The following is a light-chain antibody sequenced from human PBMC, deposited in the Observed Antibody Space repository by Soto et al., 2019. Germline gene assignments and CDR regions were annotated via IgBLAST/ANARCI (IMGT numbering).Light chain of an antibody. V-gene: IGLV2-14*01. Sequence: QSVLTQPASVSGSPGQSITISCTGTSSDVGGYNYVSWYQQHPGRAPKLIIFEVSNRPSGVSDRFSGSKPDNTASLTISGLQAEDEADYYCNSYTSRATGVFGGGTKLTVL. CDR3: NSYTSRATGV. CDR2: EVS. J-gene: IGLJ2*01. CDR1: SSDVGGYNY.